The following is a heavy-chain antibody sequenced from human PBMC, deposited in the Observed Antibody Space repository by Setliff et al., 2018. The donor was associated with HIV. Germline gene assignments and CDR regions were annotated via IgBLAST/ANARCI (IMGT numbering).Heavy chain of an antibody. CDR1: GFTFSSYV. CDR3: AKGSGKITIYYYYMDV. J-gene: IGHJ6*03. D-gene: IGHD3-3*01. Sequence: GGSLRLSCAASGFTFSSYVMSWVRQAPGKGLEWVSAISGSGGNTYYADSVKGRFTVSRDNSKNTLYLQMNSLRAEDTAVYYCAKGSGKITIYYYYMDVWGKGTTVTVSS. CDR2: ISGSGGNT. V-gene: IGHV3-23*01.